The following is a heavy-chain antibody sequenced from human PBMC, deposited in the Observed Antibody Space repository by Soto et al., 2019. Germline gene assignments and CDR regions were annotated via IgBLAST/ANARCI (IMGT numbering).Heavy chain of an antibody. CDR3: ARELGGATIVGVTRTFDV. D-gene: IGHD1-26*01. CDR2: IIAVFGRG. J-gene: IGHJ3*01. V-gene: IGHV1-69*01. Sequence: QVQLVQSGAEVHKPGSSVKVSCKASGGTFSSYTVSWLRQVPGQGLEWMGGIIAVFGRGNYAQKFQGRVTITADESTSTVYMELRSLTSEDTAVYFCARELGGATIVGVTRTFDVWGQGTLVTVSS. CDR1: GGTFSSYT.